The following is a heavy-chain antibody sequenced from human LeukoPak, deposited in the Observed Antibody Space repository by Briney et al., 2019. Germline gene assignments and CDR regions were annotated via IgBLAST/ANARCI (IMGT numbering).Heavy chain of an antibody. CDR1: GYSFTSYW. Sequence: PGESLKISCKGSGYSFTSYWIGWVRQMPGKGLEWMGIIYPGDSDTRYSPSFQGQVTISADKSISTAYLQWSSLKASDTAMYYCARYSADTAMVGRGYYYYGMDVWGQGTTVTVSS. J-gene: IGHJ6*02. V-gene: IGHV5-51*01. D-gene: IGHD5-18*01. CDR3: ARYSADTAMVGRGYYYYGMDV. CDR2: IYPGDSDT.